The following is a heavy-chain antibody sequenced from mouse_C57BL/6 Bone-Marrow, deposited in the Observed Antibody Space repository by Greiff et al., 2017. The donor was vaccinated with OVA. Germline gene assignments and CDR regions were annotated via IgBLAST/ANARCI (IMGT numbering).Heavy chain of an antibody. Sequence: EVQLQQSGPELVKPGASVKISCKASGYTFTDYYMNWVKQSHGKSLEWIGDINPNNGGTSYNQKFKGKATLTVDKSSSTAYMELRSLTSEDSAVXYCAREDVYYGNYYAMDYWGQGTSVTVSS. V-gene: IGHV1-26*01. CDR3: AREDVYYGNYYAMDY. CDR2: INPNNGGT. D-gene: IGHD2-1*01. J-gene: IGHJ4*01. CDR1: GYTFTDYY.